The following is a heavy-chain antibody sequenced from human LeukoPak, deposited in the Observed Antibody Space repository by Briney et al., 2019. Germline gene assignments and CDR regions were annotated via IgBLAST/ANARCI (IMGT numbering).Heavy chain of an antibody. CDR2: ISSSSSTI. J-gene: IGHJ4*02. CDR1: GFTFSIYS. D-gene: IGHD6-13*01. CDR3: ARDDGSSWYNLDY. Sequence: AGGSLRLSRAVSGFTFSIYSMNGGPAAPGGGLGWGLYISSSSSTIYYADSVQGRFTISRDNAKSSLYLQMNSLRAEETAVYYCARDDGSSWYNLDYSGERTLGAVSS. V-gene: IGHV3-48*01.